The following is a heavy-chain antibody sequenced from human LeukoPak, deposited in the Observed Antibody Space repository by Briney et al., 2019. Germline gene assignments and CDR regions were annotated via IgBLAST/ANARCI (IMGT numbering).Heavy chain of an antibody. CDR1: GGSISSYY. Sequence: SETLSLTCTVSGGSISSYYWSWVRQPPGKGLEWIGYVHYSGSTKYNPSLKSRVTISVDTSRDQFSLKLTSVTAADTAVYYCARGRTGSYFAADYWGQGTMVTVSS. V-gene: IGHV4-59*01. CDR2: VHYSGST. CDR3: ARGRTGSYFAADY. D-gene: IGHD1-26*01. J-gene: IGHJ4*02.